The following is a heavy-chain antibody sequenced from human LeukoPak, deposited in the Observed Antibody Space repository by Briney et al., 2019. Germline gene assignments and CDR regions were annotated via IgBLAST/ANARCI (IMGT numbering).Heavy chain of an antibody. CDR2: IGTAGDT. V-gene: IGHV3-13*04. CDR1: GFTFSSYD. D-gene: IGHD2-15*01. Sequence: GGSLRLSCAASGFTFSSYDMHWVRQGTGKGLEWVSAIGTAGDTYYPGSVKGRFTTSRENAKNSLYLQMNSLRAGDTAVYYCARVRMGVYGSGGSCFRQANYFDYWGQGTLVTVSS. J-gene: IGHJ4*02. CDR3: ARVRMGVYGSGGSCFRQANYFDY.